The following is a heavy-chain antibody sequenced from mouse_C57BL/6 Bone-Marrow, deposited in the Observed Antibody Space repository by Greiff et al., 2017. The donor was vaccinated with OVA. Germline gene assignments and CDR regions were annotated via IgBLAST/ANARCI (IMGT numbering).Heavy chain of an antibody. V-gene: IGHV1-19*01. CDR2: INPYNGGT. D-gene: IGHD3-1*01. CDR3: AKGATSHAMDY. J-gene: IGHJ4*01. CDR1: GYTFTDYY. Sequence: VQLKESGPVLVKPGASVKMSCKASGYTFTDYYMNWVKQSHGKSLEWIGVINPYNGGTSYNQKFKGKATLTVDKSSSTAYMELNSLTSEDSAVYYCAKGATSHAMDYWGQGTSVTVSS.